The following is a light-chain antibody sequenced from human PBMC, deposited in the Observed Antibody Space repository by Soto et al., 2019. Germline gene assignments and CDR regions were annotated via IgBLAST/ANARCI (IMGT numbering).Light chain of an antibody. V-gene: IGKV1-5*03. J-gene: IGKJ2*01. Sequence: DIQMTQSPPILSASVGETVTITCRASQSITPWLAWYQQKPGKAPRLLIYKTSDLENGVPSRFSGSGSGTEFTLTSNSLQPDDFACYYCQQYCRLSAFGPGTKVE. CDR1: QSITPW. CDR2: KTS. CDR3: QQYCRLSA.